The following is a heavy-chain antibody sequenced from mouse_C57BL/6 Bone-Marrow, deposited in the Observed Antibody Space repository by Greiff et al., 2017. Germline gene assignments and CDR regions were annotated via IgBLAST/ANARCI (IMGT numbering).Heavy chain of an antibody. CDR2: ISYDGSN. Sequence: EVQLQESGPGLVKPSQSLSLTCSVTGYSITSGYYWNWIRQFPGNKLEWMGYISYDGSNNYNPSLKNRISITRDTSKNQFFLKLNSVTTEDTATYYCARVTTVVATWYFDYWGQGTTLTVSS. CDR1: GYSITSGYY. D-gene: IGHD1-1*01. J-gene: IGHJ2*01. V-gene: IGHV3-6*01. CDR3: ARVTTVVATWYFDY.